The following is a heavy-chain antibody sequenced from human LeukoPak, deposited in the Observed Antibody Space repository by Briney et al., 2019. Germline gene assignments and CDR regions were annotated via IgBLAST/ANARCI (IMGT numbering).Heavy chain of an antibody. D-gene: IGHD5-12*01. Sequence: GESLRDPCVASGLNLDNYWMRWLRPAPGKGLEFVGNIEDDGSEQNYVDSVKGRFTISRDNVKNPLYLQMNSLRVEDTAVYYCARDIIRGQSDFDYWGQGILVTVSS. CDR3: ARDIIRGQSDFDY. CDR1: GLNLDNYW. J-gene: IGHJ4*02. CDR2: IEDDGSEQ. V-gene: IGHV3-7*01.